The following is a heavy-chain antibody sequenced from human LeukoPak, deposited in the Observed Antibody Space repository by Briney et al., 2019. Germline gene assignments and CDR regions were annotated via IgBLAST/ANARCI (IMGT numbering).Heavy chain of an antibody. CDR2: IRYDGSNK. Sequence: GGSLRLSCAASGFTFSSYNMNWVRQAPGKGLEWVAFIRYDGSNKYYADSVKGRFTISRDNSKNTLYLQMNSLRAEDTAVYYCAKDMGSGWYRANFDFWGQGTLVTVSS. J-gene: IGHJ4*02. D-gene: IGHD6-19*01. CDR3: AKDMGSGWYRANFDF. V-gene: IGHV3-30*02. CDR1: GFTFSSYN.